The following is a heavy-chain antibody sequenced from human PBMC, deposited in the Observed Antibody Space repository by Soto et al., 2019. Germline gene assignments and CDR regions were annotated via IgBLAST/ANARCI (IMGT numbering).Heavy chain of an antibody. J-gene: IGHJ3*02. Sequence: SETLSLTCSVSGDSINNGAYYWNWIRQHPDKRLEWIGYIYYSGSTNYNPSLKSRVTTSVDTSKNQFSLKLSSVTAADTAVYYCARVWGGAFDIWGQGTMVTVSS. CDR2: IYYSGST. CDR3: ARVWGGAFDI. V-gene: IGHV4-61*08. CDR1: GDSINNGAYY. D-gene: IGHD3-10*01.